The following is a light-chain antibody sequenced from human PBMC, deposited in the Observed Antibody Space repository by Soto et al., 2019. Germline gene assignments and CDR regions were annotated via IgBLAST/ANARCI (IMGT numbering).Light chain of an antibody. CDR1: QSLSSSN. J-gene: IGKJ2*01. V-gene: IGKV3-20*01. CDR3: QHYGSPYT. CDR2: HAS. Sequence: EIVLTQSPGTLSLSPGERATLSCRANQSLSSSNLAWYQHKPGQAPRLLIYHASSRATGIPDRFSGSGSGTDFTLSISRLEPEDFAVYYCQHYGSPYTFGQGTKLETK.